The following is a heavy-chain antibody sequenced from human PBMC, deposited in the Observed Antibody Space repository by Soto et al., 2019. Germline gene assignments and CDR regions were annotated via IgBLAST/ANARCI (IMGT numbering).Heavy chain of an antibody. CDR2: IWYDGSNK. J-gene: IGHJ4*02. D-gene: IGHD6-19*01. CDR1: GFTFSSYG. V-gene: IGHV3-33*01. Sequence: GGSLRLSCAASGFTFSSYGMHWVRQAPGKGLEWVAVIWYDGSNKYFADSVKGRFTISRDNSKNTLYLQMSSLRAEDTAVYYCARDVLIVSVAGTVGIDYWGQGTLVTVSS. CDR3: ARDVLIVSVAGTVGIDY.